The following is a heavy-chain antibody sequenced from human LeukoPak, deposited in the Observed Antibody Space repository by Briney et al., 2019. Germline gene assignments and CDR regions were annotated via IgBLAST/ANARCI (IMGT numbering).Heavy chain of an antibody. CDR1: GGSISSGGYY. CDR3: ARATLRYWFDP. V-gene: IGHV4-30-2*01. Sequence: SQTLSLTCTVSGGSISSGGYYWSWIRQPPGKGLEWIGYIYHSGSTYYNPSLKSRVTISVDRSKNQFSLKLSSVTAADTAVYYCARATLRYWFDPWGQGTLVTVSS. J-gene: IGHJ5*02. CDR2: IYHSGST.